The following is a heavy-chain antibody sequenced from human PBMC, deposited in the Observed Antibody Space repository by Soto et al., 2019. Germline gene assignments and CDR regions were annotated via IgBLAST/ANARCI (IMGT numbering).Heavy chain of an antibody. CDR2: ISGGGSST. J-gene: IGHJ4*02. V-gene: IGHV3-23*01. CDR1: GFTFSNSA. CDR3: AKVPAYDYVWGTYYYFDY. D-gene: IGHD3-16*01. Sequence: GGSLRLSCAASGFTFSNSAMIWVRQAPGKGLEWVSSISGGGSSTYYADSVKGRFTISRDNSKNTLYLQMNSLRAEDTAVYYCAKVPAYDYVWGTYYYFDYWGLGALLTVSS.